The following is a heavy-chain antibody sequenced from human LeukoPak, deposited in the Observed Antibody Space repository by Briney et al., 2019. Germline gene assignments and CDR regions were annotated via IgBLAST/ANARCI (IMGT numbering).Heavy chain of an antibody. J-gene: IGHJ5*02. CDR3: ARVGYSGYEDWFDP. V-gene: IGHV3-30-3*01. Sequence: GGSLRLSCAASGFTFSSYAMHWVRQAPGKGLEWVAVISYDGSNKYYADSVKGRFTISRDNSKNTLYLQMNSLRAEDTAVYYCARVGYSGYEDWFDPWGQGTLVTVSS. CDR1: GFTFSSYA. CDR2: ISYDGSNK. D-gene: IGHD5-12*01.